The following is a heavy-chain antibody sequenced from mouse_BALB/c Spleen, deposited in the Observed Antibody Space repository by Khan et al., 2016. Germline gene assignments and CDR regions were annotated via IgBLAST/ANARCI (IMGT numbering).Heavy chain of an antibody. CDR1: GYTFSSYW. CDR3: ARTDRRGYFDY. V-gene: IGHV1-9*01. J-gene: IGHJ2*01. Sequence: QVQLKQSGAELMKPGASVKISCKATGYTFSSYWIEWVKQRPGHGLEWIGEILPGSGSTNYNEKFRGKATFTAETSSNTAYMQLSSLTSEDSAVHYCARTDRRGYFDYWGQGTTLTVSS. CDR2: ILPGSGST.